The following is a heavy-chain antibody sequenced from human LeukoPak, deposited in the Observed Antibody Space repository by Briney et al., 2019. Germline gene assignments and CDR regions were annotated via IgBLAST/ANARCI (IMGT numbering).Heavy chain of an antibody. CDR1: GGSISNYY. CDR2: IYDTGII. V-gene: IGHV4-59*01. CDR3: ARVRNFPDAFDI. J-gene: IGHJ3*02. Sequence: SETLSLTCTVSGGSISNYYWAWIRQPPGRGLEWIGYIYDTGIIKDKLAIKSRITISLQTSRKQFSLNLSSLIAADTDIYYCARVRNFPDAFDIWGQGRMVTVSS.